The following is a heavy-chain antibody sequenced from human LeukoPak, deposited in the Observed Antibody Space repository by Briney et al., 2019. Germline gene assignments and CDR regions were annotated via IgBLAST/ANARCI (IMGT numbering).Heavy chain of an antibody. V-gene: IGHV1-46*01. Sequence: GASVKVSCKASGYTFTRYYMNWVRQPPGQGLEWMGIINPSGGSTNYAQKFQGRVTMTRDTSTSTIYMEVSSLRSEDTAVYYCATSFRAVNWFDPWGQGTLVTVSS. J-gene: IGHJ5*02. CDR2: INPSGGST. D-gene: IGHD3-10*01. CDR3: ATSFRAVNWFDP. CDR1: GYTFTRYY.